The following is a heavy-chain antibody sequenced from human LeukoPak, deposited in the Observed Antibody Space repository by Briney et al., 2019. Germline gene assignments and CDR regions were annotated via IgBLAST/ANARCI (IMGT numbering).Heavy chain of an antibody. CDR3: ARRIGGSYFGY. CDR2: IYYSGST. D-gene: IGHD1-26*01. CDR1: GGSISSSSYY. J-gene: IGHJ4*02. V-gene: IGHV4-39*07. Sequence: SEILSLTCTVSGGSISSSSYYWGWIRQPPGKGLEWIGSIYYSGSTYYNPSLKSRVTISVDTSKNQFSLKLSSVTAADTAVYYCARRIGGSYFGYWGQGTLVTVSS.